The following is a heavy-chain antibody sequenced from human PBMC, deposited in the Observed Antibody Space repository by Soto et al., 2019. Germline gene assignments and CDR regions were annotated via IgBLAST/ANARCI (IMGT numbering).Heavy chain of an antibody. CDR1: GFTFSGSA. D-gene: IGHD3-22*01. CDR3: TSSALIDYYYYYGMDV. V-gene: IGHV3-73*02. J-gene: IGHJ6*02. CDR2: IRSKANSYAT. Sequence: EVQLVESGGGLVQPGGSLKLSCAASGFTFSGSAMHWVRQASGKGLEWVGRIRSKANSYATAYAASVKGRFTISRDDSTDTAYLQMTSRQTEDTAVYYCTSSALIDYYYYYGMDVWVQGTTVTVSS.